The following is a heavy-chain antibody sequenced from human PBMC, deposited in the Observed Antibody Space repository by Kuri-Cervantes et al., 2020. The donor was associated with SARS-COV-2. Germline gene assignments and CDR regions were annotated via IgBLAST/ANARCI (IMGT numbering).Heavy chain of an antibody. CDR2: IFSTGST. V-gene: IGHV4-59*01. D-gene: IGHD3-22*01. CDR1: GGSISSYY. J-gene: IGHJ5*02. CDR3: VRDYFDASGAGWFDP. Sequence: SETLSLTCTVSGGSISSYYWSWIRQPPGKGLEWIGYIFSTGSTRYNPSLESRVSISIDTSKKQFSLKMTSVTAADTAVYFCVRDYFDASGAGWFDPWGPGTLVTVSS.